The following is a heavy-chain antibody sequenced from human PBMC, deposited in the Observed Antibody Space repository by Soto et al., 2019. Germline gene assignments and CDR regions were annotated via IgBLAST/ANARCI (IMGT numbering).Heavy chain of an antibody. CDR1: GYTFTSYG. CDR3: AIWLATSYYCDGMDV. Sequence: ASVKVSCKASGYTFTSYGISWGRQAPGQRLEWMGWISAYNGNTNYAQKLQGRVTMTTDTSTSTAYMELRSLRSDDTAVYYCAIWLATSYYCDGMDVWGQGTTVTVSS. J-gene: IGHJ6*02. CDR2: ISAYNGNT. V-gene: IGHV1-18*01. D-gene: IGHD5-12*01.